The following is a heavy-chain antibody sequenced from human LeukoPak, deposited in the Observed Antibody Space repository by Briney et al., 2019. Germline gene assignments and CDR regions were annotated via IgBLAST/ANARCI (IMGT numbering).Heavy chain of an antibody. CDR3: AKDRGGRYYDILAGYYPENFFDY. CDR1: GFTFSNYG. V-gene: IGHV3-23*01. Sequence: GGSLRLSCSASGFTFSNYGMSWVRQAPGKGLEWVSTISGTGGSADYADSVKGRFTFSRDNSKDTLYLQMNDLRVEDTAVYYCAKDRGGRYYDILAGYYPENFFDYWGQGTLVTVSS. CDR2: ISGTGGSA. J-gene: IGHJ4*02. D-gene: IGHD3-9*01.